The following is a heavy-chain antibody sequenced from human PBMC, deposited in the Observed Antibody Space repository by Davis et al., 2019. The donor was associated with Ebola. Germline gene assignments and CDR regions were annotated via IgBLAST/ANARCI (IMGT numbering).Heavy chain of an antibody. J-gene: IGHJ4*02. D-gene: IGHD5-24*01. CDR2: IGNGGFDT. V-gene: IGHV3-23*01. CDR1: GFSFSTYA. CDR3: TRQGRPTTEGGTEIPKY. Sequence: PGGSLRLSCEASGFSFSTYAMSWVRQAPGKGLEWVSVIGNGGFDTYYADSVKGRFTISRDNSKNTLFLQMNNLRVEDTAFYFCTRQGRPTTEGGTEIPKYWGQGTLVTVSS.